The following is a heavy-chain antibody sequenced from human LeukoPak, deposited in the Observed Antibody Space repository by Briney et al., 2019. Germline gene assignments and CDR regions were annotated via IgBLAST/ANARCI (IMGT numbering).Heavy chain of an antibody. CDR1: GFSFSSYA. V-gene: IGHV3-23*01. J-gene: IGHJ4*02. CDR3: ATAARTTTYYFDS. D-gene: IGHD1-1*01. Sequence: RAGGSLRLSCAASGFSFSSYAMSWVRQAPGKGLEWVSSLSGSSSIREYADSVKGRFTISRDNTKNTLDLQMDSLRAEDTATYYCATAARTTTYYFDSWGQGTLVTVSS. CDR2: LSGSSSIR.